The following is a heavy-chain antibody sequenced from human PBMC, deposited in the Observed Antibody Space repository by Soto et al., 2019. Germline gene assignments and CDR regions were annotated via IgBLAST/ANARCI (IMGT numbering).Heavy chain of an antibody. CDR3: ARAVFSDYGNYANWLDP. D-gene: IGHD4-17*01. V-gene: IGHV3-48*02. J-gene: IGHJ5*02. CDR1: GFTFSSYS. Sequence: PGGSLRLSCAASGFTFSSYSMNWVRQAPGKGLEWVSYISSRSSSIYYADSVKGRFTISRDNAKNSLYLQMNSLRDEDTAVYYCARAVFSDYGNYANWLDPWGQGTLVTVSS. CDR2: ISSRSSSI.